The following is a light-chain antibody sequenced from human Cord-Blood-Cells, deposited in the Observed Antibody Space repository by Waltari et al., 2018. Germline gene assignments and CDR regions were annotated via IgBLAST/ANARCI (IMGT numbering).Light chain of an antibody. V-gene: IGKV4-1*01. CDR3: QQYYSTPLT. CDR2: WAS. Sequence: DIVMTQSPDSLAVSLGERATINCKSSQSVLYSSNNKNYLAWYQQKTGQPPKLRIYWASTRESGVPHRFSGSGSGTDFTLTISSLQAEDVAVYYCQQYYSTPLTFGGGTKVEIK. J-gene: IGKJ4*01. CDR1: QSVLYSSNNKNY.